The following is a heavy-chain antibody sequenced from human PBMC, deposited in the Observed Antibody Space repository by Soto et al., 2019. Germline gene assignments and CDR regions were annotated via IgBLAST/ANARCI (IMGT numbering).Heavy chain of an antibody. D-gene: IGHD6-19*01. Sequence: QVQLVQSGAEVKKPGSSVKVSCKVSGGTFSNYAIDWVRLAPGHGLEWMGGIVPIFGTTYYTQKFQGRATIIADDSTTNAYLEMSSLRSGDRAIYYGARVGPVAGLHTSPGLDVWGQGTAVTVSS. CDR3: ARVGPVAGLHTSPGLDV. CDR2: IVPIFGTT. CDR1: GGTFSNYA. V-gene: IGHV1-69*12. J-gene: IGHJ6*02.